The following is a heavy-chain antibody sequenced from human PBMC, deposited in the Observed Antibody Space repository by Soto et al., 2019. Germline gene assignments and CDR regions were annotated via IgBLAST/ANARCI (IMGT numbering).Heavy chain of an antibody. CDR1: GDSISNLDSF. J-gene: IGHJ5*01. V-gene: IGHV4-30-4*01. Sequence: PSETLSLTCSVSGDSISNLDSFWAWIRQPPGQALEYIGYIYKSATTYSTPSFESRVAISVDTSKSQFSLNVTSVTAADTAVYFCARGRYCLTGRCFPNWFDSWGQGALVTVSS. CDR2: IYKSATT. CDR3: ARGRYCLTGRCFPNWFDS. D-gene: IGHD7-27*01.